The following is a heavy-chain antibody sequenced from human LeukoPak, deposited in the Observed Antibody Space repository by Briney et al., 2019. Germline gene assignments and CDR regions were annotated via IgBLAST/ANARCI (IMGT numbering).Heavy chain of an antibody. CDR2: INPNSGGT. CDR1: GYTFTGYY. CDR3: ARAPPRVGVTRWYFDY. D-gene: IGHD1-26*01. Sequence: GASVKVSCKASGYTFTGYYMHWVRQAPGQGLEWMGWINPNSGGTNYAQKFQGRVTMTRDTSISTAYMELSRLKSDDTAVYYCARAPPRVGVTRWYFDYWGQETLVTVSS. V-gene: IGHV1-2*02. J-gene: IGHJ4*02.